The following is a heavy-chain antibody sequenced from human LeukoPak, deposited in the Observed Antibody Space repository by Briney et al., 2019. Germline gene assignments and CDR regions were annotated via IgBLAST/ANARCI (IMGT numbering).Heavy chain of an antibody. CDR3: ARDREPYSAGWFWDIVVVPAAFSYGMDV. D-gene: IGHD2-2*01. CDR2: ITNDGSST. J-gene: IGHJ6*02. V-gene: IGHV3-74*01. Sequence: GGSLRLSCAASGLTFSSHWMHWVRQAPGKGLVWVSRITNDGSSTTYADSVKGRFTISRDNSKNTLYLQMNSLRAEDTAVYYCARDREPYSAGWFWDIVVVPAAFSYGMDVWGQGTTVTVSS. CDR1: GLTFSSHW.